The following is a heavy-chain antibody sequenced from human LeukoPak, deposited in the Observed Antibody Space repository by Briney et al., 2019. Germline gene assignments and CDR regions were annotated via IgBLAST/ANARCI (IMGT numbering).Heavy chain of an antibody. D-gene: IGHD3-22*01. CDR2: INAGNGNT. CDR3: ARDFLQTYYYDSSGYLPDY. V-gene: IGHV1-3*01. J-gene: IGHJ4*02. CDR1: GYTFTSYA. Sequence: GASVKVSCKASGYTFTSYAMHWVRQAPGQRLEWMGWINAGNGNTKYSQKFQGRVTITRDTSASTAYMELSSLRSEDTAVYYCARDFLQTYYYDSSGYLPDYWGQGTLVTVSS.